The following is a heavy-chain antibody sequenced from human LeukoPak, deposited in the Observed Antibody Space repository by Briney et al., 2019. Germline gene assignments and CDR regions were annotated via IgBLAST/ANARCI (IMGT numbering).Heavy chain of an antibody. CDR3: ARVTRSGSYYYYYGMDV. J-gene: IGHJ6*02. V-gene: IGHV4-59*01. D-gene: IGHD1-26*01. CDR2: IYYSGST. Sequence: SETLSLTCTVSGGSISSYYWSWTRQPPGKGLEWIGYIYYSGSTNYNPSLKSRVTISVDTSKNQFSLKLSSVTAADTAVYYCARVTRSGSYYYYYGMDVWGQGTTVTVSS. CDR1: GGSISSYY.